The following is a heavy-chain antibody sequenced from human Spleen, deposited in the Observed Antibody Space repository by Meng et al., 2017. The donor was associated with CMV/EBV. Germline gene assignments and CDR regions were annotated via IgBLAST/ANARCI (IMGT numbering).Heavy chain of an antibody. J-gene: IGHJ6*02. CDR2: ILHDGSNK. D-gene: IGHD3-3*01. CDR1: GFTFSRNA. Sequence: GGSLRLSCVVSGFTFSRNAMHWVRQAPGKGLEGVAVILHDGSNKYYADSVKGRFSISRDNSKNTLHLQMNRLRIEDTAVYYCARESGISILGVMDVWGRGTTVTVSS. V-gene: IGHV3-30*14. CDR3: ARESGISILGVMDV.